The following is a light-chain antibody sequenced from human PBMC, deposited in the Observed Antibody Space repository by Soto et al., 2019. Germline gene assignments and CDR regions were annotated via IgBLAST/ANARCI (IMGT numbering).Light chain of an antibody. CDR3: QQYENYWT. Sequence: DLQMTQSPSSLSASVGDRVTITCRASQGISTYLNWYHQKPGKAPKLLIYAASSLQSGVPSRFSGSGSETDFTLTISNLQPDDFATYYCQQYENYWTFGQGTKVDI. V-gene: IGKV1-39*01. CDR2: AAS. J-gene: IGKJ1*01. CDR1: QGISTY.